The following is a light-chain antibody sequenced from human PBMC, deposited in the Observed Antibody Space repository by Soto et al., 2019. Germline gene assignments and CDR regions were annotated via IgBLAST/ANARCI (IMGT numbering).Light chain of an antibody. Sequence: EIVLTQSPGTLSLSPGERATLSCRASQTLSNSFIAWYQQKPGQAPRLLIYDTSSGATGIPARFSGSGSGTDFTLTITRLEPEDFAVYYCQQYSSSPWTFGQGTKVDIK. V-gene: IGKV3-20*01. J-gene: IGKJ1*01. CDR1: QTLSNSF. CDR3: QQYSSSPWT. CDR2: DTS.